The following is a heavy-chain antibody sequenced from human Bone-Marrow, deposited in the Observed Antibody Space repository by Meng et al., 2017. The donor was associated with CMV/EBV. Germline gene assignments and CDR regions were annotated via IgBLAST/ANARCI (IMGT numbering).Heavy chain of an antibody. CDR3: ASQPTYYDFWSGYIGPNYYYYGMDV. CDR2: IIPIFGTA. CDR1: GGTFSSYA. D-gene: IGHD3-3*01. V-gene: IGHV1-69*05. J-gene: IGHJ6*02. Sequence: SVKVSCKASGGTFSSYAISWVRQAPGQGLEWMGGIIPIFGTANYAQKFQGRVTITTDESTSTAYMELSSLRSEDTAVYYCASQPTYYDFWSGYIGPNYYYYGMDVWGQGNTVTVYS.